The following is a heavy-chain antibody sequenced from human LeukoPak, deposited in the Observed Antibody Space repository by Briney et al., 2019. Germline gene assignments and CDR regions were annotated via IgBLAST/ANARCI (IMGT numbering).Heavy chain of an antibody. V-gene: IGHV3-30*04. D-gene: IGHD4-17*01. CDR1: GFTFSSYA. CDR2: ISYDGSNK. Sequence: GRSLRLSCAASGFTFSSYAMHWVRQPPGRGLEWVAVISYDGSNKYYADSVKGRLTISRDNSKNTLYLQMNSLRAEDTAVYYCARGSKSYGDYIRSRIHYFDYWGQGTLVTVSS. CDR3: ARGSKSYGDYIRSRIHYFDY. J-gene: IGHJ4*02.